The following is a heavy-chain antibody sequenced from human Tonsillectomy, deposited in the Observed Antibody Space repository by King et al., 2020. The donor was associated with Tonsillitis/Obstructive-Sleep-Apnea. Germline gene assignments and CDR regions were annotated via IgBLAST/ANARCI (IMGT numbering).Heavy chain of an antibody. J-gene: IGHJ4*02. CDR1: GGSISSYY. V-gene: IGHV4-59*08. Sequence: QLQESGPGLVKPSVTLSLTCTVSGGSISSYYWSWIRQPPGKGLEWIGYIYYSGSTNYNPSLKSRVTISVDTSKNQFSLKLSSVTAADTAVYYCARHLDAADYWGQGTLVTVSS. CDR3: ARHLDAADY. CDR2: IYYSGST. D-gene: IGHD1-1*01.